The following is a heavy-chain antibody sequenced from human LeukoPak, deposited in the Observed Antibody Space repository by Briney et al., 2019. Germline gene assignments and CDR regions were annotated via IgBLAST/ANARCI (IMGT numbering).Heavy chain of an antibody. CDR1: GFTFSDYY. Sequence: GGSLRLSCAASGFTFSDYYMNWIRQAPGKGLEWLSYISGSGKATHYADSVKGRFTISRDNAKNSLYLQMNSLRAEDTAVYYCARWRGENYWVDYFDYWGQGTLVTVSS. V-gene: IGHV3-11*01. D-gene: IGHD1-7*01. CDR3: ARWRGENYWVDYFDY. CDR2: ISGSGKAT. J-gene: IGHJ4*02.